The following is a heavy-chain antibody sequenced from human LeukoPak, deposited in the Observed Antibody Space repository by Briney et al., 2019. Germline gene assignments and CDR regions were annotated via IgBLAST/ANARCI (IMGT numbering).Heavy chain of an antibody. J-gene: IGHJ3*02. D-gene: IGHD2/OR15-2a*01. CDR1: GFTFSSYG. V-gene: IGHV3-23*01. Sequence: GGPLRLSCAASGFTFSSYGMSWVRQAPGKGLEWVSGISGSATNTYYADSVKGRFTISRDNSKNTVYLQMNSLRAEDTAVYYCAKAIVLLISGNAFDIWGQGTMVTVSS. CDR3: AKAIVLLISGNAFDI. CDR2: ISGSATNT.